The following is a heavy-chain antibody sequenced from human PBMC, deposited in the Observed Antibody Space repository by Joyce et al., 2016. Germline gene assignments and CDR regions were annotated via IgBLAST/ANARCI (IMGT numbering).Heavy chain of an antibody. V-gene: IGHV3-21*02. Sequence: EVQLVESGGGLVKPGGSRKISCAASGFMFSTSSMGWFRQAPGEGREWGWSISGDRRFIFHADSVRGRFTVSRDNAENSLYLQMKSLRVEDTAVYFCARGGLVYDYSMDVWGQGTTVIVSS. CDR3: ARGGLVYDYSMDV. D-gene: IGHD2-21*01. CDR2: ISGDRRFI. CDR1: GFMFSTSS. J-gene: IGHJ6*02.